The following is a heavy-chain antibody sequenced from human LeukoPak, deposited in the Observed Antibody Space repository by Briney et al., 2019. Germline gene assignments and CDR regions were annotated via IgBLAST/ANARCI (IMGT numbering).Heavy chain of an antibody. CDR2: IFYSGSN. Sequence: PSETLSLTCTVSGGSISGSNFYWGWVRQPPGEGLEWMGNIFYSGSNYYNPSLTARVTMSVDTSKNQFSMRLNSMTAADTAVYYCAHTARMYSSAFSWGQGTLVTVSS. D-gene: IGHD6-6*01. J-gene: IGHJ4*02. CDR1: GGSISGSNFY. V-gene: IGHV4-39*01. CDR3: AHTARMYSSAFS.